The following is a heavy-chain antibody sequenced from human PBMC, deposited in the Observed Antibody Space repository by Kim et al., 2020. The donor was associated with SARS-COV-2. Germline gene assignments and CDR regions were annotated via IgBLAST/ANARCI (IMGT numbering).Heavy chain of an antibody. J-gene: IGHJ4*02. D-gene: IGHD6-19*01. Sequence: ASVKVSCKASGYTFTGCYMHWVRQAPGQGLEWMGWINPNSGGTNYAQKFQGRVTMTWDTSISTAYMELSRLRSDDTAVYYCAREDGTAVASDYWGQGTLVTVSS. V-gene: IGHV1-2*02. CDR3: AREDGTAVASDY. CDR2: INPNSGGT. CDR1: GYTFTGCY.